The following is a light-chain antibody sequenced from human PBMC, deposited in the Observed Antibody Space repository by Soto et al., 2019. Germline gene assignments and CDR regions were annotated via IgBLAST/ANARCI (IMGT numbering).Light chain of an antibody. V-gene: IGKV3D-20*02. CDR3: QQRSNWPLT. J-gene: IGKJ4*01. CDR2: GAS. CDR1: QSVSNNY. Sequence: DIVLTQSPGTLSLSPGERATLSCRSSQSVSNNYLAWYQQKPGQAPRLLIYGASNRATGIPDRFSVSGSGTDFSLTISRLEPEDVAVYYCQQRSNWPLTFGGGTKVDI.